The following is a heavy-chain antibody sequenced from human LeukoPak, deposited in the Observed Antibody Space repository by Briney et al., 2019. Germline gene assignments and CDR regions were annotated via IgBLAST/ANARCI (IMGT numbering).Heavy chain of an antibody. D-gene: IGHD5-18*01. CDR2: IYPGDSDT. CDR3: ARHLRLWQNWFDP. V-gene: IGHV5-51*01. J-gene: IGHJ5*02. CDR1: GYSFKSYW. Sequence: GESLKISCKGSGYSFKSYWIGWVRQMPGKGLECMGIIYPGDSDTRYSPSFQGQVTISADKSISTAYLQWSSLQASDTAMYYCARHLRLWQNWFDPWGQGTLVTVSS.